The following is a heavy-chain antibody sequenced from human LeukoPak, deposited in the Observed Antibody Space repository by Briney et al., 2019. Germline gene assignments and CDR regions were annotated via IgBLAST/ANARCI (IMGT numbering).Heavy chain of an antibody. V-gene: IGHV3-21*01. D-gene: IGHD1-1*01. Sequence: GGSLRLSCAASGFTVSRNYMSWVRQAPGKGLEWVSIISRASESIFYADSVKGRFTISRDNAKSSLYLQMNGLRAEDTAVYYCARGATDVTRWFDPWGQGTRVTVSS. CDR1: GFTVSRNY. CDR2: ISRASESI. J-gene: IGHJ5*02. CDR3: ARGATDVTRWFDP.